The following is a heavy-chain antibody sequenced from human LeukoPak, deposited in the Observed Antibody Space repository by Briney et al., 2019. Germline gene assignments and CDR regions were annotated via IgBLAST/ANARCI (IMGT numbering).Heavy chain of an antibody. J-gene: IGHJ6*02. CDR1: RFIFNNYA. CDR2: ISYHGRDQ. CDR3: ARYFGDPQGMDV. Sequence: PGGSLRLSCAASRFIFNNYAMHWVRQAPGKGLDWVAVISYHGRDQFYADSVKGRFTISRDNAKNSLCLQMNSLRDEDTAVYYCARYFGDPQGMDVWGQGTTVTVTS. D-gene: IGHD3-10*01. V-gene: IGHV3-30*04.